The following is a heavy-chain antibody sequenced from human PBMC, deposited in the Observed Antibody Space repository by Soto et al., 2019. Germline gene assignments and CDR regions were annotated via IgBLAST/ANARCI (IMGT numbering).Heavy chain of an antibody. D-gene: IGHD3-22*01. CDR3: ARDDRPGGPFYFAY. CDR2: IQYDGSNQ. V-gene: IGHV3-33*01. Sequence: QVQLVESGGGVVQSGRSVRLSCAASGFTFSYYGMHWVRQAPGKGLEWVAGIQYDGSNQYHSDSVKGRFTISRDNSKNTLYLQMDSLRAEDTAVYYCARDDRPGGPFYFAYWGQGTLVTVSS. CDR1: GFTFSYYG. J-gene: IGHJ4*02.